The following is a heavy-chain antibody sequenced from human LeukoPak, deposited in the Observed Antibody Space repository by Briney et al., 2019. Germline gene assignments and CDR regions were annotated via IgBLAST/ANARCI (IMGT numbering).Heavy chain of an antibody. CDR1: GFTFSSYW. CDR2: IKQDGSEK. Sequence: GGSLRLSCAASGFTFSSYWMSWVRQAPGKGLEWVANIKQDGSEKYHVDSVKGRFTISRDNAKNSLYLQMNSLRAEDTAVYYCARDQGIAVAAYYFDYWGQGTLVTVSS. V-gene: IGHV3-7*04. D-gene: IGHD6-19*01. J-gene: IGHJ4*02. CDR3: ARDQGIAVAAYYFDY.